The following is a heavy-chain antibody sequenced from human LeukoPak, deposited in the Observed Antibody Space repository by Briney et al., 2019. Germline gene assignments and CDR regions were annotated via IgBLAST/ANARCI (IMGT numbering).Heavy chain of an antibody. V-gene: IGHV3-23*01. J-gene: IGHJ1*01. Sequence: PGGSLRLSCAASGFTFSSYGMHWVRQAPGKGLEWVAVISGSGADTYYADSVKGRFTISRDNSKNTLYLQMNSLRAEDTAVYYCAKDVTARGRHFKHWGQGTLVTVSS. D-gene: IGHD1-26*01. CDR1: GFTFSSYG. CDR3: AKDVTARGRHFKH. CDR2: ISGSGADT.